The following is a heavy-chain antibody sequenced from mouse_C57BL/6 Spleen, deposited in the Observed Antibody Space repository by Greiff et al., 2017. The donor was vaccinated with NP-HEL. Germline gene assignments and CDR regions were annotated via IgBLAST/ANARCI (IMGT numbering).Heavy chain of an antibody. CDR2: IDPSYSYT. D-gene: IGHD4-1*01. Sequence: VQLQQPGAELVMPGASVKLSCKASGYTFTSYWMHWVKQRPGQGLEWIGEIDPSYSYTNYNQKFKGKSTLTVDKSSSTAYMQLSSLTSEDSAVYYCARYDWDVEYFDYWGQGTTLTVSS. CDR1: GYTFTSYW. J-gene: IGHJ2*01. V-gene: IGHV1-69*01. CDR3: ARYDWDVEYFDY.